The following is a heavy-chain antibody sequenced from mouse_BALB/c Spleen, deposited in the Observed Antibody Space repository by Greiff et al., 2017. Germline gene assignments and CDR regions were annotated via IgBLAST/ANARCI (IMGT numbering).Heavy chain of an antibody. CDR3: ARLGMITFYAMDY. J-gene: IGHJ4*01. D-gene: IGHD2-4*01. CDR1: GFSLTSYG. V-gene: IGHV2-2*02. CDR2: IWSGGST. Sequence: VQGVESGPGLVQPSQSLSITCTVSGFSLTSYGVHWVRQSPGKGLEWLGVIWSGGSTDYNAAFISRLSISKDNSKSQVFFKMNSLQANDTAIYYCARLGMITFYAMDYWGQGTSVTVSS.